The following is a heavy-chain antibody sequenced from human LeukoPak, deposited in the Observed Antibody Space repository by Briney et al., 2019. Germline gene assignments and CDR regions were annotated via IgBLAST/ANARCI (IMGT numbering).Heavy chain of an antibody. V-gene: IGHV4-39*07. CDR1: GGSISSSSYY. D-gene: IGHD3-10*01. J-gene: IGHJ4*02. CDR2: INHSGST. Sequence: PSETLSLTCTVSGGSISSSSYYWGWIRQPPGKGLEWIGEINHSGSTNYNPSLKSRVTISVDTSKNQFSLKLSSVTAADTAVYYCARGRPLYYYGSGSYYDYWGQGTLVTVSS. CDR3: ARGRPLYYYGSGSYYDY.